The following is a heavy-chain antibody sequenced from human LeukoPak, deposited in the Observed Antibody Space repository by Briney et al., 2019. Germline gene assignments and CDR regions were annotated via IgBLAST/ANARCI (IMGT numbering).Heavy chain of an antibody. J-gene: IGHJ4*02. CDR3: ARGPYYGSGSYFGY. D-gene: IGHD3-10*01. Sequence: GGSLRLSCAASEFSVSSNYMSWVRQAPGKGLEWVSVIYSGGSTYYADSVKGRFTISRDNSKNTLYLQMNSLRAEDTAVYYCARGPYYGSGSYFGYWGQGTLVTVSS. CDR2: IYSGGST. V-gene: IGHV3-66*01. CDR1: EFSVSSNY.